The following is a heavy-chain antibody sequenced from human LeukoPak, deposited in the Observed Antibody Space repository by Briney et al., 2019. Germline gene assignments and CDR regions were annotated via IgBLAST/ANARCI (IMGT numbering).Heavy chain of an antibody. Sequence: SETLSLTCTVSGGSISSYYWSWIRQPAGKGLEWIGRIYTSGSTNYNPSLKSRVTISVDTSKNQFSLKLSSVTAADTAVYYCARLFYDSSSVDYWGQGTLVTVSS. CDR1: GGSISSYY. CDR2: IYTSGST. J-gene: IGHJ4*02. D-gene: IGHD3-22*01. CDR3: ARLFYDSSSVDY. V-gene: IGHV4-4*07.